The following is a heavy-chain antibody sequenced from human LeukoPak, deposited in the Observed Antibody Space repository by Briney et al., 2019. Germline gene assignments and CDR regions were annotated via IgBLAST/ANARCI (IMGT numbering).Heavy chain of an antibody. CDR2: ISWNSGSI. Sequence: LSLTCTVSGGSISSYYWSWVRQAPGKGLEWVSGISWNSGSIAYADSVKGRFTISRDNAKNSLYLQMSGLRAEDMALYYCAKGGGAYNWKYYFDYWGQGTLVTVSS. CDR1: GGSISSYY. CDR3: AKGGGAYNWKYYFDY. J-gene: IGHJ4*02. D-gene: IGHD1-20*01. V-gene: IGHV3-9*03.